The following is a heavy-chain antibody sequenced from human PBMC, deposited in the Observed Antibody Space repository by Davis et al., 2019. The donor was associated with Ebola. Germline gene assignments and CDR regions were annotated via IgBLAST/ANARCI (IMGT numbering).Heavy chain of an antibody. CDR1: VITFSSYA. CDR2: IYSGGYT. D-gene: IGHD4-17*01. V-gene: IGHV3-66*01. CDR3: AVSRVRPHYVSPGYNWFDP. Sequence: GESLKISCTDSVITFSSYAMTWVRQAPGKGLEWVSIIYSGGYTHYANSVKDRFTISRDNSKNTLYLHLNSLSPEDTAVYYCAVSRVRPHYVSPGYNWFDPWGQGTLVTVSS. J-gene: IGHJ5*02.